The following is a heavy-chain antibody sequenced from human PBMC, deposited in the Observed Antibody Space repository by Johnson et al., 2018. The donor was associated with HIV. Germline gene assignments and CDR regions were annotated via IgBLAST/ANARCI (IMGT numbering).Heavy chain of an antibody. J-gene: IGHJ3*02. D-gene: IGHD6-6*01. Sequence: VQLVESGGGVVRPGGSLRLSCAASGFTSDEYGMSWVRQAAGKGLEWVSSINWNGGSTNYAYSVMGRFTISRDNSKNTLYLQMNSLRAEDTAVYYCARDPSSSSAFDIWGQGTMVTVSS. CDR2: INWNGGST. CDR3: ARDPSSSSAFDI. V-gene: IGHV3-20*04. CDR1: GFTSDEYG.